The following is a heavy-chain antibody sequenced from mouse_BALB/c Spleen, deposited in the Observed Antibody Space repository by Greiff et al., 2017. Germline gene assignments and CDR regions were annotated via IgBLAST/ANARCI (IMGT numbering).Heavy chain of an antibody. Sequence: QVQLKESGPGLVQPSQSLSITCTVSGFSLTSYGVHWVRQSPGKGLEWLGVIWSGGSTDYNAAFISRLSISKDNSKSQVFFKMNSLQANDTAIYYCARNLGDTSYYAMDYWGQGTSVTVSS. V-gene: IGHV2-2*02. J-gene: IGHJ4*01. CDR1: GFSLTSYG. CDR3: ARNLGDTSYYAMDY. D-gene: IGHD2-13*01. CDR2: IWSGGST.